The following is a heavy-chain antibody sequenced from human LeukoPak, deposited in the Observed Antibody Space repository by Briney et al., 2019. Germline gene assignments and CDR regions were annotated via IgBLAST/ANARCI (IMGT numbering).Heavy chain of an antibody. CDR3: ARGARVSHWFDP. V-gene: IGHV1-69*05. Sequence: SVKVSCKASGGTFSSYAISWVRQAPGQGLEWMGGIIPTFGTANYAQKFQGRVTITTDESTSTAYMELSSLRSEDTAVYYCARGARVSHWFDPWGQGTLVTVSS. D-gene: IGHD2-21*01. J-gene: IGHJ5*02. CDR2: IIPTFGTA. CDR1: GGTFSSYA.